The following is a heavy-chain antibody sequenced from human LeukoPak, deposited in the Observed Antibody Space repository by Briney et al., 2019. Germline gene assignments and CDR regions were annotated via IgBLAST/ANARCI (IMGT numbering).Heavy chain of an antibody. V-gene: IGHV1-2*02. CDR3: ARDNSGVIRGYLDY. CDR2: INPNSGGT. J-gene: IGHJ4*02. D-gene: IGHD2-21*01. CDR1: GYTFTGYY. Sequence: ASVKVSCKASGYTFTGYYMHWVRQAPGQGLEWMGWINPNSGGTNYAQKFQGRVTMTRDTSISTAYMELSRLRSDDTAVYYCARDNSGVIRGYLDYWGQGTLVTVSS.